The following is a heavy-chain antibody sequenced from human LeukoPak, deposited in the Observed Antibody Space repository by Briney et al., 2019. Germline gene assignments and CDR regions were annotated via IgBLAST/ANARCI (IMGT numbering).Heavy chain of an antibody. CDR1: GGTFSSYA. CDR3: ATDPPVAGTAGGY. V-gene: IGHV1-69*04. D-gene: IGHD6-19*01. CDR2: IIPILGIA. J-gene: IGHJ4*02. Sequence: SVKVSCKASGGTFSSYAISWVRQAPGQGLEWMGRIIPILGIANYAQKFQGRVTITADKSTSTAYMELSSLRSEDTAVYYCATDPPVAGTAGGYWGQGTLVTVSS.